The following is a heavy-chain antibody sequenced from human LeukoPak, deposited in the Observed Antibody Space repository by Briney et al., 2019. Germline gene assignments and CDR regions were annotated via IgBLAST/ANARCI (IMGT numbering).Heavy chain of an antibody. CDR2: ISWNSGSI. Sequence: GRSLRLSCAASGFTFDDYAMHWVRQAPGKGLEWVSGISWNSGSIGYADSVKGRFTISRDNAKNSLYLQMNSLRAEDTALYYCARRYYYYGMDVWGQGTTVTVSS. V-gene: IGHV3-9*01. CDR1: GFTFDDYA. J-gene: IGHJ6*02. CDR3: ARRYYYYGMDV.